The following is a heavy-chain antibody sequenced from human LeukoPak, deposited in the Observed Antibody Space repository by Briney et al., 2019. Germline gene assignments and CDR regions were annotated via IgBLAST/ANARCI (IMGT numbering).Heavy chain of an antibody. J-gene: IGHJ3*02. CDR2: IYPGDSET. D-gene: IGHD1-26*01. V-gene: IGHV5-51*01. CDR1: GYRFTSYW. Sequence: GESLQISCKGSGYRFTSYWIGWVRPMPGKGLEWMGIIYPGDSETRYSPSFQGQVTISADKSISTAYLQWSSLKASDTAMYYCAGAIVGAATAFDIWGQGTMVTVSS. CDR3: AGAIVGAATAFDI.